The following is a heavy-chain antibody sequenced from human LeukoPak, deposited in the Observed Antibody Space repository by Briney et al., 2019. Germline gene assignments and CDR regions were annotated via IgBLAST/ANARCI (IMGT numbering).Heavy chain of an antibody. D-gene: IGHD1-26*01. Sequence: ASVKVSCKASGYTFTSYAMHWVRQAPGQRLEWMGWINAGNGNTKYSQKFQGRVTITRDTSASTAYMELSSLRSEDTAVYYCARPPYSGSYQEYFDYWGQGTLVTVSS. V-gene: IGHV1-3*01. CDR1: GYTFTSYA. J-gene: IGHJ4*02. CDR3: ARPPYSGSYQEYFDY. CDR2: INAGNGNT.